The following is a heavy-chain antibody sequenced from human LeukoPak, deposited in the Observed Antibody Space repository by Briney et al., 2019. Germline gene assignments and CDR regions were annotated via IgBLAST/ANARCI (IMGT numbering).Heavy chain of an antibody. J-gene: IGHJ5*02. Sequence: PSETLSLTCTVSGGSISSGSYYWSWIRQPAGKGLEWIGRIYTSGSTNYNPSLKSRVTISVDTSKNQFSLKLSSVTAADMAVYYCASGPKAYYDSSGKYNWFDPWGQGTLVTVSS. CDR1: GGSISSGSYY. CDR2: IYTSGST. CDR3: ASGPKAYYDSSGKYNWFDP. V-gene: IGHV4-61*02. D-gene: IGHD3-22*01.